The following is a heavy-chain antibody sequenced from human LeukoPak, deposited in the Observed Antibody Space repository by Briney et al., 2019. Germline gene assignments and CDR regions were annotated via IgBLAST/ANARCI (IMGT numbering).Heavy chain of an antibody. CDR2: ISSTGSGT. Sequence: GGSLRFSCAASGFTFSSYALSWVRQAPGKGLEWVSSISSTGSGTYYADSVKGRFTISRDNSKNTLYLRMNSLRAEDTAAYYCAKRDSSGWYSLDYWGQGTLVTVS. CDR1: GFTFSSYA. J-gene: IGHJ4*02. D-gene: IGHD6-19*01. V-gene: IGHV3-23*01. CDR3: AKRDSSGWYSLDY.